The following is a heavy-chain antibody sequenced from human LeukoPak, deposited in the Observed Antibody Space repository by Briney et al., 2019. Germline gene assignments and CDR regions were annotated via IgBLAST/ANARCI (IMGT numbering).Heavy chain of an antibody. CDR2: ISGSGGST. J-gene: IGHJ4*02. Sequence: PGGSLRLSCAASGFTFSSYAMSWVRQAPGNGLEWVSAISGSGGSTYYADSVKGRSTISRGNSKNTLYLQMNSLRAEDTAVYYCAKDQPLSSSSEPDYWGQGTLVTVSS. CDR1: GFTFSSYA. D-gene: IGHD6-6*01. CDR3: AKDQPLSSSSEPDY. V-gene: IGHV3-23*01.